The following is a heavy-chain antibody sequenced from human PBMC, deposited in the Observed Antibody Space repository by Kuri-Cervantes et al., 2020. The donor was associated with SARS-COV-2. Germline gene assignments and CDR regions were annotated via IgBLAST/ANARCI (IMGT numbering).Heavy chain of an antibody. CDR2: IYYSGST. CDR1: GDSISSTY. D-gene: IGHD6-13*01. Sequence: SETLSLTCDASGDSISSTYWSWIRQPPGKGLEWIGYIYYSGSTNYNPSLKSRVTISVDTSKSQFSLKLSSVTAADTAVYYCARDHGSFRITAAGIDAFDIWGQGTMVTVSS. CDR3: ARDHGSFRITAAGIDAFDI. V-gene: IGHV4-59*01. J-gene: IGHJ3*02.